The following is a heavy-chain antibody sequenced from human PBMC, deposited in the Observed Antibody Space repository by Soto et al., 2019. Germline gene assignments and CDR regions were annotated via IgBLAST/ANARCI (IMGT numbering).Heavy chain of an antibody. CDR2: IYYSGST. J-gene: IGHJ5*02. CDR1: GCSISSYY. CDR3: ARRAKTYYDFWSSQGGWFDH. Sequence: PXETLSLTCTVSGCSISSYYWSWIRQPPGKGLDWIGYIYYSGSTNYNPSLKSRVTISVDTSKNQFSLKLSSVTAADTAVYYCARRAKTYYDFWSSQGGWFDHSGQGTLATVSS. V-gene: IGHV4-59*01. D-gene: IGHD3-3*01.